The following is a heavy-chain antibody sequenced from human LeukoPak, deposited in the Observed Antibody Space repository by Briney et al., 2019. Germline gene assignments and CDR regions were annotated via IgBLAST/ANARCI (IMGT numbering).Heavy chain of an antibody. Sequence: SQTLSLTCAISGDSVSSNTAAWNWIRQSPSRGLEWLGRTYYRSKWYNDYAGSVKSRITINPDTSKNQFSLQLNSVTPEDTAVYYCVGDHGYDFDYWGRGTLVTVSS. CDR3: VGDHGYDFDY. CDR1: GDSVSSNTAA. J-gene: IGHJ4*02. V-gene: IGHV6-1*01. CDR2: TYYRSKWYN. D-gene: IGHD5-18*01.